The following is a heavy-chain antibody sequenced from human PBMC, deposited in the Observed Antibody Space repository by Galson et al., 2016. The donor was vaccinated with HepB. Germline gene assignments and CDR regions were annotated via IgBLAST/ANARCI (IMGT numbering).Heavy chain of an antibody. V-gene: IGHV3-74*01. CDR1: GFTFSSYW. D-gene: IGHD3-16*01. CDR2: ISPDGDKT. Sequence: SLRLSCAASGFTFSSYWMYWVRQAPGKGLVWVSRISPDGDKTIYADSVKGRFTISRDNAKNTLFLQMGSLRVEDTAVYYCERIREGGPWGQGTLVTVSS. J-gene: IGHJ5*02. CDR3: ERIREGGP.